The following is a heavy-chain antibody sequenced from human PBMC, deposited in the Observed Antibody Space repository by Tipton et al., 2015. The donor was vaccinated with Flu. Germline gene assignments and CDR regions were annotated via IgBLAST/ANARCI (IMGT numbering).Heavy chain of an antibody. CDR2: TYYRSKWYF. V-gene: IGHV6-1*01. D-gene: IGHD7-27*01. Sequence: LVKPTQTLSLTCAISGDSVSNKGAAWNWIRQSPSRGLEWLGRTYYRSKWYFDYARSVEGRITINPDTSKNQFSLQLNSVTPEDTAVYYCARDPPGDQTYDYWGQGTLVTVSS. CDR1: GDSVSNKGAA. J-gene: IGHJ4*02. CDR3: ARDPPGDQTYDY.